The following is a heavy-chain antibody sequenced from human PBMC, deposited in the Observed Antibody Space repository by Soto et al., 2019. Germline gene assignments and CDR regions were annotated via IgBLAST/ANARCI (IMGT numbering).Heavy chain of an antibody. Sequence: EVQLLESGGGLVQPGGSLRLSCAASGFTFSSYAMSWVRQAPGKGLEWVSAISGSGGSTYYADSGKGRFTISRDNSKNTLYLQMNRLRAEDTAVYYCAKDCGITIFGVVIKPYYYYGMDVWGQGTTVTVSS. CDR1: GFTFSSYA. V-gene: IGHV3-23*01. D-gene: IGHD3-3*01. CDR3: AKDCGITIFGVVIKPYYYYGMDV. CDR2: ISGSGGST. J-gene: IGHJ6*02.